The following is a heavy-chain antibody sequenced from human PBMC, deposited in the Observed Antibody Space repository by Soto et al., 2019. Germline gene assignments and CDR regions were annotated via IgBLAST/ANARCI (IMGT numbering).Heavy chain of an antibody. J-gene: IGHJ6*03. CDR2: TYYKFKWYN. D-gene: IGHD2-15*01. Sequence: QVPLQQSGPGLVKPSQTLSLTCDISGDSVSRNSAGWNWIRQTPSRGLEWLGRTYYKFKWYNNYSVSVISQITSDPGAFKNQLSLKLNSVTPEDTAEYYYAIGSWDVGSGHYYMYVWGKGTPVTVSS. CDR1: GDSVSRNSAG. CDR3: AIGSWDVGSGHYYMYV. V-gene: IGHV6-1*01.